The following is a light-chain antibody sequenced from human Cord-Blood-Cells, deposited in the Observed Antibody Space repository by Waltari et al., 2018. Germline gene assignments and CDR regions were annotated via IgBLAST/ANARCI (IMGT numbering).Light chain of an antibody. Sequence: SYELTQPPSVSVPPGHTSSIPCSGDNLAHKYAGWYQQRPGQSPVLVIYQDSKRPSGIPERFSGSNSGNTATLTISGTQAMDEADYYCQAWDSSTVVFGGGTKLTVL. CDR1: NLAHKY. V-gene: IGLV3-1*01. CDR2: QDS. CDR3: QAWDSSTVV. J-gene: IGLJ2*01.